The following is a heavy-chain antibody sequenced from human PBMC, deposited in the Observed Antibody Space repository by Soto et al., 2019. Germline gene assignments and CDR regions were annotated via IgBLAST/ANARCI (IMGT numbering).Heavy chain of an antibody. CDR1: GFTFSSYA. CDR2: ISGSGGST. CDR3: AKGGGYDSRPFDY. J-gene: IGHJ4*02. D-gene: IGHD5-12*01. Sequence: EVQLLESGGGLVQPGGSLRLSCAASGFTFSSYAMSWVRQAPGKGLEWVSAISGSGGSTYYADSVKGRFTISRDNSKNMLYLQMNSLRAEDTAVYYCAKGGGYDSRPFDYWGQGTLVSVSS. V-gene: IGHV3-23*01.